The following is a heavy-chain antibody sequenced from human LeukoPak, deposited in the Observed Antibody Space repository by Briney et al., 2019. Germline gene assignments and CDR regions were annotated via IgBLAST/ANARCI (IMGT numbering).Heavy chain of an antibody. D-gene: IGHD4-17*01. J-gene: IGHJ4*02. CDR3: ATKDYGDYYFDY. CDR2: FDPEDVET. Sequence: ASVKVSCKASGYTFTSYGISWVRQAPGKGLEWMGGFDPEDVETIYAQNFQGRFTMTEDTSTDTAFMELGSLRSEDTAVYYCATKDYGDYYFDYWGQGTLVTVSS. V-gene: IGHV1-24*01. CDR1: GYTFTSYG.